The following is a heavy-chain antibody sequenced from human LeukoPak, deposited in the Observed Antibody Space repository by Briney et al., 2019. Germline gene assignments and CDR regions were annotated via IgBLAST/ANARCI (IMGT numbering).Heavy chain of an antibody. Sequence: GGSLRLSCAASGFTFSSYSMNWVRQAPGKELEWVSSISSSSSYIYYADSVKGRFTISRDNAKNSLYLQMNSLRAEDTAVYYCARDRKDSSGYHSSGMDVWGQGTTVTVSS. CDR3: ARDRKDSSGYHSSGMDV. V-gene: IGHV3-21*01. CDR1: GFTFSSYS. D-gene: IGHD3-22*01. CDR2: ISSSSSYI. J-gene: IGHJ6*02.